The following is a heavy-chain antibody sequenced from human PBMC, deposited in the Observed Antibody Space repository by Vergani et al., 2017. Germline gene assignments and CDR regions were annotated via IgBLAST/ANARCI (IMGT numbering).Heavy chain of an antibody. J-gene: IGHJ4*02. CDR1: GFNLSNYD. CDR2: IQFDGSNQ. Sequence: QVQLVESGGGVVQRGGSLRLSCATSGFNLSNYDMQWIRQGPGKGLEFVAFIQFDGSNQYYADSVKGRFTLSSDFSKNTLYLQMNSLRTDDTATYYCAKHFRGWGIDYWGQGTQVIVSS. V-gene: IGHV3-30*02. CDR3: AKHFRGWGIDY. D-gene: IGHD3-16*01.